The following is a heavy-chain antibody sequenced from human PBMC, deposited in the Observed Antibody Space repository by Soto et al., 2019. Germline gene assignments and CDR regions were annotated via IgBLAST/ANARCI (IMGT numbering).Heavy chain of an antibody. CDR3: ARDSPEQYNWNDVGGMDV. V-gene: IGHV3-7*01. CDR1: GFTFSSYW. Sequence: GGSLRLSCAASGFTFSSYWMSWVRQAPGKGLEWVANIKQDGSEKYYVDSVKGRFTISRDNAKNSLYLQMNSLRAEDTAVYYCARDSPEQYNWNDVGGMDVWDQGTTVTVSS. D-gene: IGHD1-1*01. J-gene: IGHJ6*02. CDR2: IKQDGSEK.